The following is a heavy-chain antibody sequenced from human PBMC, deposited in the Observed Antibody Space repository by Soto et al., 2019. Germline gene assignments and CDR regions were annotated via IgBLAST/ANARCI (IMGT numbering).Heavy chain of an antibody. CDR1: GYTFTSYG. Sequence: ASVKVSCKASGYTFTSYGISWVRQAPGQGLEWMGWINPNSGGTNYAQKFQGWVTMTRDTSISTAYMELSRLRSDDTAVYYCARDVYSYGYDYWGQGTLVTVSS. CDR2: INPNSGGT. CDR3: ARDVYSYGYDY. J-gene: IGHJ4*02. D-gene: IGHD5-18*01. V-gene: IGHV1-2*04.